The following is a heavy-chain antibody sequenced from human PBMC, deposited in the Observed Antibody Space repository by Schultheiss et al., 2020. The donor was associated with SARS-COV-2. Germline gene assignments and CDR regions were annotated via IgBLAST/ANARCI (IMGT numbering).Heavy chain of an antibody. Sequence: SETLSLTCTVSGGSVSSGSYYWSWIRQPPGKGLEWIGNIYYSGTTNYSPSLKSRLTISIYTSKNQFSLKLSSVTAADTAVYYCARDDRDRLQPGGYYYYAMDVWGQGTTVTGSS. CDR2: IYYSGTT. CDR1: GGSVSSGSYY. J-gene: IGHJ6*02. V-gene: IGHV4-61*01. CDR3: ARDDRDRLQPGGYYYYAMDV. D-gene: IGHD5-24*01.